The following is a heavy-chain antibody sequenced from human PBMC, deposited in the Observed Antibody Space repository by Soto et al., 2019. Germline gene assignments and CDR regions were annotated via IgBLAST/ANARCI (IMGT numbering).Heavy chain of an antibody. CDR1: GFTFSSYG. Sequence: GGSLRLSCAASGFTFSSYGMHWVRQAPGKGLEWVAVISYDGSNKYYADSVKGRFTISRDNSKNTLYLQMNSLRAEDTAVYYCAKLAVRFRDYGPYFDYWGQGTLVTVSS. J-gene: IGHJ4*02. D-gene: IGHD4-17*01. CDR3: AKLAVRFRDYGPYFDY. CDR2: ISYDGSNK. V-gene: IGHV3-30*18.